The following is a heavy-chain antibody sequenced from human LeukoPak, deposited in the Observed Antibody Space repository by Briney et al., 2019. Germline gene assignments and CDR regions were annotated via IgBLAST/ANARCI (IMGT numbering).Heavy chain of an antibody. CDR3: ARDPIAVAGKFDY. CDR1: GGTFISYA. CDR2: IITIFGTA. Sequence: ASVKVSCKASGGTFISYAISWVRQAPGQGLEWMGRIITIFGTANYAQKFQGRVTITTDESTTTAYMELSSLRSEDTAVYYCARDPIAVAGKFDYWGQGTLVTVSS. J-gene: IGHJ4*02. V-gene: IGHV1-69*05. D-gene: IGHD6-19*01.